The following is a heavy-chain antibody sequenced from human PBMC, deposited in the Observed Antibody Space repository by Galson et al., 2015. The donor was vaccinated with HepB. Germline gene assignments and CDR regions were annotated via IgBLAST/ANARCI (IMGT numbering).Heavy chain of an antibody. Sequence: SLRLSCAASGFTFSNAWMSWVRQAPGKGLEWVGRIKSKTDGGTTDYAAPVKGRFTISRDDSKNTLYLQMNSLKTEDTAMYYCTTTIFGYYYYGMDVWGQGTTVTVSS. D-gene: IGHD3-3*01. CDR2: IKSKTDGGTT. CDR1: GFTFSNAW. V-gene: IGHV3-15*01. CDR3: TTTIFGYYYYGMDV. J-gene: IGHJ6*02.